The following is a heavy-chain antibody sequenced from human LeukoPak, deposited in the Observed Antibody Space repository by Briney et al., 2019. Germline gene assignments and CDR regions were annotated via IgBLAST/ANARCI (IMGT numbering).Heavy chain of an antibody. V-gene: IGHV1-8*01. J-gene: IGHJ5*02. D-gene: IGHD6-6*01. CDR1: GYTFTSYD. CDR3: ARRPSSIAARRVDWFDP. CDR2: MNPNSGNT. Sequence: GASVKVSCKASGYTFTSYDINWVRQATGQGLEWMGWMNPNSGNTGYAQKFQGRVTMTRNTSISTAYMELSSLRSEDTAVCYCARRPSSIAARRVDWFDPWGQGTLVTVSS.